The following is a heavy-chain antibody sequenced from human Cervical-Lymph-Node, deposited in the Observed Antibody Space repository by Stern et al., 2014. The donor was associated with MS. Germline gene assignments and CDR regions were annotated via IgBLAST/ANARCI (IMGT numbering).Heavy chain of an antibody. CDR2: IWYDGSNK. J-gene: IGHJ6*02. D-gene: IGHD6-6*01. V-gene: IGHV3-33*01. CDR1: GFTFSSYG. Sequence: VQLLESGGGVVQPGRSPRLSCAASGFTFSSYGMHWVRQAPGKGLEWVAVIWYDGSNKYYADSVKGRFTISRDNSKNTLYLQMNSLRAEDTAVYYCARDPSIAARFYYYGMDVWGQGTTVTVSS. CDR3: ARDPSIAARFYYYGMDV.